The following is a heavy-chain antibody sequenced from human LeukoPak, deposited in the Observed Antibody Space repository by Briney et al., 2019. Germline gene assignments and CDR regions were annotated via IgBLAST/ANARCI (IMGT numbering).Heavy chain of an antibody. V-gene: IGHV3-43*02. CDR3: AKDNQRGGFHH. D-gene: IGHD3-16*01. CDR1: GFSFDDNA. CDR2: ISGDGATK. J-gene: IGHJ1*01. Sequence: PGGSLRLSCAASGFSFDDNAMYWVRQASGKALECVSLISGDGATKYYADSVKGRFNISRDNSKSSLYRQMNSLRSEDSALYYCAKDNQRGGFHHWGQGTLVTVSS.